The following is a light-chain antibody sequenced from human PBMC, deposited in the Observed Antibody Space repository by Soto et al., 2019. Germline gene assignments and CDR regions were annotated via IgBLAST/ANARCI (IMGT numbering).Light chain of an antibody. CDR1: QNIDNSF. CDR2: GAS. CDR3: QQYGSSPRIS. J-gene: IGKJ5*01. Sequence: EIVLTQSPGTLSLSPGERATLSCRASQNIDNSFLAWYQQKPGQAPRLFIYGASSRATGIPDRFIGSGSGTHFTLTISRLEPEDFALYYCQQYGSSPRISFGQGTRLEI. V-gene: IGKV3-20*01.